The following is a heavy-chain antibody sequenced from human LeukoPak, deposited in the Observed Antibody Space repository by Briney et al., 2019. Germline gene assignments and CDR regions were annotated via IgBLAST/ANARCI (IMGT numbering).Heavy chain of an antibody. Sequence: GGSLRLSCAASGFTFSSYSMNWVRQAPGKGLEWVSSITGSTSSIYYADSVKGRFTISRDNAKNSLDLQMSSLRAEDTAVYHCARESEYDFWTGSYFDYWGQGTLVTVSS. CDR2: ITGSTSSI. D-gene: IGHD3-3*01. V-gene: IGHV3-21*01. J-gene: IGHJ4*02. CDR3: ARESEYDFWTGSYFDY. CDR1: GFTFSSYS.